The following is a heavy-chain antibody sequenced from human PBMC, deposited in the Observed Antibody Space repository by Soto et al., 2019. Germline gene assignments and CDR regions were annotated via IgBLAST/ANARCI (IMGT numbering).Heavy chain of an antibody. Sequence: SEALSPPFAVYGGFLSGYYWGLCRPPPGEGREWIGEINHSGSTNYNPSLKSRVTISVDTSKNQFSLKLSSVTAADTAVYYCASPSGSDSMDAFDIWGQGTMVTVSS. D-gene: IGHD1-26*01. CDR3: ASPSGSDSMDAFDI. CDR2: INHSGST. J-gene: IGHJ3*02. CDR1: GGFLSGYY. V-gene: IGHV4-34*01.